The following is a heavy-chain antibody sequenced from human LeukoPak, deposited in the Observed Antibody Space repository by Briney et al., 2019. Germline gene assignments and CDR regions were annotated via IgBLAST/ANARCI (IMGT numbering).Heavy chain of an antibody. CDR1: GFTFSSYA. D-gene: IGHD3-10*01. CDR3: ARDGSGSYFTKGVFDY. V-gene: IGHV3-30*04. Sequence: GGSLRLSCAASGFTFSSYAMHWVRQAPGKGPEWVAVISYDGSNKYYADSVKGRFTISRDNSKNTLYLQMNSLRAEDTAVYYCARDGSGSYFTKGVFDYWGQGTLVTVSS. CDR2: ISYDGSNK. J-gene: IGHJ4*02.